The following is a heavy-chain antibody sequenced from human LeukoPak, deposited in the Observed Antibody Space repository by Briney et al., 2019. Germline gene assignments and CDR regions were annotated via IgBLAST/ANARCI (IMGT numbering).Heavy chain of an antibody. V-gene: IGHV5-51*01. CDR1: GYSFTTYW. Sequence: GESLKISCKASGYSFTTYWVAWVRQMPGKGLEWMGIIYPGDSDTRYSPSFQGQVTISADKSISTAYLQWSSLKASDTAMYYCARFAYDSSGYYSLYYFDYWGQGTLVTVSS. D-gene: IGHD3-22*01. J-gene: IGHJ4*02. CDR3: ARFAYDSSGYYSLYYFDY. CDR2: IYPGDSDT.